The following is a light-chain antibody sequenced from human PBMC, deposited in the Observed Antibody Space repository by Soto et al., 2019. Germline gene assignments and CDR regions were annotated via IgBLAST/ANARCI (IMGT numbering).Light chain of an antibody. CDR3: QQYYSTPCT. V-gene: IGKV1-39*01. J-gene: IGKJ2*02. CDR2: AAS. Sequence: DIQMTQSPSSLSASVGDRVTITCRASQSISSYLNWYQQKPGKAPKLMIYAASSLQSGVPARFSGSGSGTEFTLTISSLQPDDFATYYCQQYYSTPCTFGQGTKLEIK. CDR1: QSISSY.